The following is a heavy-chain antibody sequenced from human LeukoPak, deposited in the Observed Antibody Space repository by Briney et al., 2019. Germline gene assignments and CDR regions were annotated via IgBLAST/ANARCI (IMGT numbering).Heavy chain of an antibody. Sequence: PPGGSLRLSCAASGLTFSSYAMSWVRQAPGKGLEWVSAISGSGVRTYYADSVKGRFTISRDNSKNTLYLQMNSLRDEDTAVYYCAKRLGYSSSHMDYWGQGTLVTVSS. J-gene: IGHJ4*02. CDR2: ISGSGVRT. CDR1: GLTFSSYA. V-gene: IGHV3-23*01. D-gene: IGHD6-13*01. CDR3: AKRLGYSSSHMDY.